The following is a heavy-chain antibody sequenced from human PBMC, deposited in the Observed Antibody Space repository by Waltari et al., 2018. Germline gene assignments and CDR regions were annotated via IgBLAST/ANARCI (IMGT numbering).Heavy chain of an antibody. V-gene: IGHV4-34*01. D-gene: IGHD2-2*01. CDR2: INNSGST. CDR3: ATLSSSAGY. Sequence: QVQLQQWGAGLLKPSATLSLTCAVYGWSFRGYYWSWIRQPPGKGLEWIGEINNSGSTNYNPSLKSRVKISVETSKNQFSLKLSSVTAADTAVYYCATLSSSAGYWGQGTLVTVSS. CDR1: GWSFRGYY. J-gene: IGHJ4*02.